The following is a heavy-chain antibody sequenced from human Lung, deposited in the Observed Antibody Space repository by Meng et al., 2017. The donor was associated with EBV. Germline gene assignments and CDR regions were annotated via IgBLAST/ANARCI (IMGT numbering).Heavy chain of an antibody. D-gene: IGHD1-26*01. CDR3: ARVEVGITSGDY. V-gene: IGHV1-18*01. Sequence: QVHLVQAGAGVKKPGASVKVSYKASGYTFTSYGNSWVRQAPGQGLEWMGWISGYNGNTNYAQKLQGRVTMTTDTSTSTAYMELRSLRSDDTAVYYCARVEVGITSGDYWGQGTLVTVSS. J-gene: IGHJ4*02. CDR2: ISGYNGNT. CDR1: GYTFTSYG.